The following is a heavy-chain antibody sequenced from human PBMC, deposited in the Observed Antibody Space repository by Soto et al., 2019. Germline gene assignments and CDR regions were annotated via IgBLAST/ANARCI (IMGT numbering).Heavy chain of an antibody. V-gene: IGHV3-9*01. CDR2: ISWNSGDI. D-gene: IGHD2-2*03. Sequence: EVQLVESGGGSVQPGRSLRLSCAASGFSFDDYGMHWVRQGPGKGLEWVSGISWNSGDIYYADSVKGRFTISRDNAKRSLYLQMNSLRTEDTALYYCAKDNDLDRDGPFDHWGQGILVTVSS. J-gene: IGHJ4*02. CDR1: GFSFDDYG. CDR3: AKDNDLDRDGPFDH.